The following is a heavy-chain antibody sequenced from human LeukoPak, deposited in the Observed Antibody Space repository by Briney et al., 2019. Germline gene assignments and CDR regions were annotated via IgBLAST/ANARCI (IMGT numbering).Heavy chain of an antibody. CDR1: GFTLSTYW. J-gene: IGHJ6*02. V-gene: IGHV3-7*03. CDR2: IKQDASEK. D-gene: IGHD2-2*01. CDR3: ARDKYCSSTSCYEGAYYYYGMDV. Sequence: GGSLRLSCAASGFTLSTYWMSWVGQAPGKGLEWVANIKQDASEKFYVDSVKGRFAISRDNAENSLYLQMSSLRAEDTAVYYCARDKYCSSTSCYEGAYYYYGMDVWGQGTTVTVSS.